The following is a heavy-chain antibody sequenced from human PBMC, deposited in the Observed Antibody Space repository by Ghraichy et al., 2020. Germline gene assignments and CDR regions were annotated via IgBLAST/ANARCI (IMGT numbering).Heavy chain of an antibody. D-gene: IGHD6-19*01. CDR3: ARDPLVAGYHYYGMDV. V-gene: IGHV4-59*01. CDR2: IYYNGST. J-gene: IGHJ6*02. CDR1: GGSISSYH. Sequence: SETLSITCTVSGGSISSYHWNWIRQPPGKGLEWIGYIYYNGSTKYNTSLKSRVTMSVDTSKNQFTLKLSSVTAADTAVYYCARDPLVAGYHYYGMDVWGQGTTVTVSS.